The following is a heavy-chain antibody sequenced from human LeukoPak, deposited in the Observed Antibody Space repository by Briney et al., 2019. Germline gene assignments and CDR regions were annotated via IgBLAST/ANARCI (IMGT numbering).Heavy chain of an antibody. Sequence: SETLSLTCAVYGGSFSGYYWSWIRQPPGKGLEWIGEINHSGSTNYNPSLKSRVTIPVDTSKNQFSLKLSSVTAADTAVYYCAALYCSGGSCYYFDYWGQGTLVTVSS. CDR1: GGSFSGYY. V-gene: IGHV4-34*01. D-gene: IGHD2-15*01. CDR2: INHSGST. CDR3: AALYCSGGSCYYFDY. J-gene: IGHJ4*02.